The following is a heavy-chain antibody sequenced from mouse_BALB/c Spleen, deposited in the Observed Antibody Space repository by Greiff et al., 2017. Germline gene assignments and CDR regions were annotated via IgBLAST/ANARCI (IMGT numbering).Heavy chain of an antibody. D-gene: IGHD1-1*01. V-gene: IGHV3-2*02. J-gene: IGHJ1*01. CDR2: ISYSGST. Sequence: EVQLQQSGPGLVKPSQSLSLTCTVTGYSITSDYAWNWIRQFPGNKLEWMGYISYSGSTSYNPSLKSRISITRDTSKNQFFLQLNSVTTEDTATYYCARWGDYGSSYMYFDVWGAGTTVTVSS. CDR1: GYSITSDYA. CDR3: ARWGDYGSSYMYFDV.